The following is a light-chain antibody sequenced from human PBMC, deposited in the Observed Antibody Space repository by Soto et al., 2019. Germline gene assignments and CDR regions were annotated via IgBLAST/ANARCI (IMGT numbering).Light chain of an antibody. V-gene: IGKV1-33*01. CDR3: QQYDNLPLT. CDR2: DAS. Sequence: DIQMTQSPSSLSASVGDRVTITCQASQDISNYLNWYQQEPGKAPKLLIYDASNLETGVPSRFSGSGSGTDFTFTISSLQPEDIATYYCQQYDNLPLTFGGGTKV. CDR1: QDISNY. J-gene: IGKJ4*01.